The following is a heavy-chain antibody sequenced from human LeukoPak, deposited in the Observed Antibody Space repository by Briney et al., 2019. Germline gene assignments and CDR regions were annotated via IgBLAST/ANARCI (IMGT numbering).Heavy chain of an antibody. CDR3: ASSGEATRSKGVFDL. Sequence: GGSLRLSCAASGFTFKNYDMHWVRQSTGEGLEWVSTIGIDGDTFYPGSVKGRFTISRDNDRNFLYLQMNNLKVGDTAVYYCASSGEATRSKGVFDLWGLGTRVTVSS. D-gene: IGHD3-10*01. V-gene: IGHV3-13*01. CDR2: IGIDGDT. J-gene: IGHJ3*01. CDR1: GFTFKNYD.